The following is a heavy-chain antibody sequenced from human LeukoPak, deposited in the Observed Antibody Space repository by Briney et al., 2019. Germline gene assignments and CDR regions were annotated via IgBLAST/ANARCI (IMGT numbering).Heavy chain of an antibody. Sequence: SETLSLTCAVSGGSFGGYYWTWIRQPPGKGLEWIGEINHSGSANYNPSLKSRVTISLDTSKNQFSLNLSSVTAADTAVYYCARETTGLARYFDYWGQGTLVTVSS. D-gene: IGHD4-11*01. V-gene: IGHV4-34*01. CDR2: INHSGSA. J-gene: IGHJ4*02. CDR3: ARETTGLARYFDY. CDR1: GGSFGGYY.